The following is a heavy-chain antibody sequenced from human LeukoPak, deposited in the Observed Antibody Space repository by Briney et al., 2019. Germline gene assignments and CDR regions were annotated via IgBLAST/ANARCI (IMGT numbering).Heavy chain of an antibody. Sequence: ASVKVSCKASGYTFTSYAMHWVRQAPGQRLEWMGWINAGNGNTKYSRKFQGRVTITRDTSASTAYMELSSLRSEDTAVYYRARDRGDWNYFDYWGQGTLVTVSS. D-gene: IGHD3/OR15-3a*01. CDR2: INAGNGNT. J-gene: IGHJ4*02. CDR3: ARDRGDWNYFDY. CDR1: GYTFTSYA. V-gene: IGHV1-3*01.